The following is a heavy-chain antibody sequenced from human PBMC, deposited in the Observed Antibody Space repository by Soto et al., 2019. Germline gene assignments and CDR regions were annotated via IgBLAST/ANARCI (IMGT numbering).Heavy chain of an antibody. CDR3: AREGGGAWFDP. CDR1: GGSISSSSHF. J-gene: IGHJ5*02. CDR2: IYYSGST. V-gene: IGHV4-39*02. D-gene: IGHD3-16*01. Sequence: PSETLSLTCTVSGGSISSSSHFWGWIRQPPGKGLEWIGSIYYSGSTYYNPSLKSRVTISVDSSKNQFSLKLNPVTAADTAVFYCAREGGGAWFDPWGQGTLVTVSS.